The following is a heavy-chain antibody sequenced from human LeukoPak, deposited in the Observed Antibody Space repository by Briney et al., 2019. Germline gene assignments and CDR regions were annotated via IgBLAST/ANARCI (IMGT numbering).Heavy chain of an antibody. CDR2: IYHSGST. D-gene: IGHD3-10*01. Sequence: SETLSLTCAVTGYSISSGYYWGWIRQPPGKGLEWIGSIYHSGSTYYNPSLKSRVTISVDTSKNQFSLKLSSVTAADTAVYYCARRITMVRGLFDYWGQGTLVTVSS. CDR3: ARRITMVRGLFDY. CDR1: GYSISSGYY. V-gene: IGHV4-38-2*01. J-gene: IGHJ4*02.